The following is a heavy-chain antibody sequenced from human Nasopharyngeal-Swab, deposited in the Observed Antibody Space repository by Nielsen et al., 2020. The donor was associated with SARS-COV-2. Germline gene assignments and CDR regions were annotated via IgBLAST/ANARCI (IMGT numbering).Heavy chain of an antibody. CDR2: INPNTGGT. J-gene: IGHJ4*02. V-gene: IGHV1-2*06. Sequence: ASVKVSCKTSGYTFTAYYIHWVRQAPGQGLEWMGRINPNTGGTNYATNFQGRVTMTRDTALSTAYMELSSLRSDDTAIYYCARKLPVVRPFDYVGQGTLVTVSS. CDR1: GYTFTAYY. D-gene: IGHD4-23*01. CDR3: ARKLPVVRPFDY.